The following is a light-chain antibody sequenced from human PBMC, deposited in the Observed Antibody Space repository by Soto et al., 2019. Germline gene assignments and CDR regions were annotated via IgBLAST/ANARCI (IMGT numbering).Light chain of an antibody. Sequence: QSVLTQPASVSGSPGQSITISCTGTSIDVGGYNDVSWYQQHPGKAPKLMIYDVSNRPSGVSNRFSGSKSGDTASLTISGLQAEDEADYYCFSYTSSSTYVFGTGTKVTVL. CDR3: FSYTSSSTYV. CDR1: SIDVGGYND. CDR2: DVS. V-gene: IGLV2-14*01. J-gene: IGLJ1*01.